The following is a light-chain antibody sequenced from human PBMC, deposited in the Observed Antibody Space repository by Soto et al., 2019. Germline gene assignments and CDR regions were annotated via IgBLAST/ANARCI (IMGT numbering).Light chain of an antibody. Sequence: QSALAQPPSVSGAQGQRVTISCTGSSSNIGAGYDVHWYQQLPGTAPKLLIYGNSNRPSGVPDRFSGSKSGTSASLAITGLQAEDEADYYCQSYDSSLSGYGFGTGTKVTV. CDR3: QSYDSSLSGYG. V-gene: IGLV1-40*01. CDR2: GNS. J-gene: IGLJ1*01. CDR1: SSNIGAGYD.